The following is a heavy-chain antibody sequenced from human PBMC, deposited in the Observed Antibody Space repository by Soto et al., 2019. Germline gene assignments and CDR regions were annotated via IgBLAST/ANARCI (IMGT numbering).Heavy chain of an antibody. Sequence: EVQLVESGGSLVQPGGSLRLSCAASGFTFSGYSMHWVRQAPGQGLEYVSAISGDGNAFYANSARDRFTISRDNSKNTLFLQMGRLRPEDTAMYFCVRVGSGYDYWGQGTLVIVAS. D-gene: IGHD1-26*01. CDR1: GFTFSGYS. J-gene: IGHJ4*02. CDR2: ISGDGNA. V-gene: IGHV3-64*01. CDR3: VRVGSGYDY.